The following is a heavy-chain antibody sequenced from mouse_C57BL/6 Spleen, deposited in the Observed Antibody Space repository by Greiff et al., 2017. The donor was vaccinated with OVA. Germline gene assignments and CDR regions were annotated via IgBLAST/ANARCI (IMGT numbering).Heavy chain of an antibody. CDR3: ARHGSSYNWYFDV. CDR2: ISSGGSYT. Sequence: DVMLVESGGDLVKPGGSLKLSCAASGFTFSSYGMSWVRQTPDKRLEWVATISSGGSYTYYPDSVKGRFTISRDNAKNTLYLQMSSLKSEDTAMYYCARHGSSYNWYFDVWGTGTTVTVSS. V-gene: IGHV5-6*02. CDR1: GFTFSSYG. D-gene: IGHD1-1*01. J-gene: IGHJ1*03.